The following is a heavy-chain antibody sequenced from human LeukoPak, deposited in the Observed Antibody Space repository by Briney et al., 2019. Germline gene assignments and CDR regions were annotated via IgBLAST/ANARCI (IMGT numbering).Heavy chain of an antibody. D-gene: IGHD3-22*01. CDR3: ARDSSGSTHYFDY. CDR1: GGSINNYY. V-gene: IGHV4-59*01. CDR2: IYYSGTT. Sequence: PSETLSLTCTVSGGSINNYYWSWIRQPPGKGLEWIGYIYYSGTTNYNPSLKSRVTLSVDTSKNQFSLKLSSVTAADTAVYYCARDSSGSTHYFDYWGQGTLVTVSS. J-gene: IGHJ4*02.